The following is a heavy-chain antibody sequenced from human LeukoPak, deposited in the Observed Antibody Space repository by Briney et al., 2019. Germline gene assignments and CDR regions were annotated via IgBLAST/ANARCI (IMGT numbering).Heavy chain of an antibody. J-gene: IGHJ4*02. Sequence: GGSLRLSCAASGFTFSSYAMSWVRQAPGKGLEWVSAISGSGDSTYYADSVKGRFTISRDNSKNTLYLQMNSLRAEDTAVYYCAKDIYGSGSYDFDYWGQGTLVTVSS. V-gene: IGHV3-23*01. CDR1: GFTFSSYA. CDR3: AKDIYGSGSYDFDY. CDR2: ISGSGDST. D-gene: IGHD3-10*01.